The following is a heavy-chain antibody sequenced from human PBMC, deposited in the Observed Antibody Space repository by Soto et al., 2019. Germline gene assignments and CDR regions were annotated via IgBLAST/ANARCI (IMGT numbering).Heavy chain of an antibody. Sequence: SGPTLVNPTQTLTLTCTFSGFSLSTSGVGVGWIRQPPGKALEWLALIYWNDDKRYSPSLKSRLTITKDTSKNQVVLTMTNMDPVDTATYYCAHRTYNWNDDLTDFDNWGQGTLVTV. J-gene: IGHJ4*02. CDR3: AHRTYNWNDDLTDFDN. CDR2: IYWNDDK. CDR1: GFSLSTSGVG. D-gene: IGHD1-1*01. V-gene: IGHV2-5*01.